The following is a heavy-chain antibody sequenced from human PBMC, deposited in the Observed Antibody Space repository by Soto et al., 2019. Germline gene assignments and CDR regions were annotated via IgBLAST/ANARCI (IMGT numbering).Heavy chain of an antibody. CDR1: GGSVSSGSFY. V-gene: IGHV4-61*01. Sequence: SETLSLTCTVSGGSVSSGSFYCSWIRQPPGKGLEWIGYIYYSGTTNYNPSLKSRVTISIDTSKNQFSLKLSSVTAADTAVYYCARDRDTMIRGIITYYYYAMDVWGQGTTVTVSS. CDR2: IYYSGTT. D-gene: IGHD3-10*01. J-gene: IGHJ6*02. CDR3: ARDRDTMIRGIITYYYYAMDV.